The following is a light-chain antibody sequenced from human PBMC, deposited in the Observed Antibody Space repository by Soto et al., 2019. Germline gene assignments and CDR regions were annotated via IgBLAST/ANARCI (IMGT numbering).Light chain of an antibody. V-gene: IGKV3-11*01. J-gene: IGKJ5*01. CDR2: DTY. CDR1: KSFRGL. CDR3: QQRHMWPIT. Sequence: EVVLTQSPVTLSFSPGERATLSCRASKSFRGLLAWYQQKPGQAPRLLIYDTYNRAPAIPPRFSGSGSGTDFTLTISSLEPEDSAVYYCQQRHMWPITFGQGTRLEIK.